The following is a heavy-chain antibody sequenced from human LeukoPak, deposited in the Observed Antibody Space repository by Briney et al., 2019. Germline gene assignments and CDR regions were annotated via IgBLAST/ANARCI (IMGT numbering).Heavy chain of an antibody. V-gene: IGHV4-59*01. CDR2: IDPSGSA. D-gene: IGHD3-9*01. CDR1: GGSISPYY. J-gene: IGHJ6*02. CDR3: ARDHWLFSSKTWYYYGMDV. Sequence: SETPSLTCVVSGGSISPYYWSWIRQSPGKGLEWIGYIDPSGSASYNPSLKSRVTIFVDTSKNLFSLILTSVSASDTAIYYCARDHWLFSSKTWYYYGMDVWGQGTTVTVSS.